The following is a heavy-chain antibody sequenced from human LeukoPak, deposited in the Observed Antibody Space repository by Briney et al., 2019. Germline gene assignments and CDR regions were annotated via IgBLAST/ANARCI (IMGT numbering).Heavy chain of an antibody. V-gene: IGHV3-7*01. Sequence: GGSLRLSCAASGFTFSSYWMTWVRQAPGKGLQWVANIKQDGSEKFYVDSVKGRFTISRDNARDSLYLQMSSLRVDDTAVYYCVRPPQRYCTTTSCLTYWGQGILVTVSS. CDR2: IKQDGSEK. J-gene: IGHJ4*02. CDR3: VRPPQRYCTTTSCLTY. D-gene: IGHD2-2*01. CDR1: GFTFSSYW.